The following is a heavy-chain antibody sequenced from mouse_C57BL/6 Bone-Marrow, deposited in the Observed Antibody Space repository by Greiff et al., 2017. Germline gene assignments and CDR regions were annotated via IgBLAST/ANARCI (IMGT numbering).Heavy chain of an antibody. CDR3: ARNPYGSSYHAMDY. J-gene: IGHJ4*01. V-gene: IGHV1-53*01. D-gene: IGHD1-1*01. Sequence: QVQLQQSGTDLVKPGASVKLSCKASGFTFTSYWMHWVKQRPGQGLEWIGNINPSNGGTNYNEQFKSQATLTVDKSSSTPYMQLSSLTSEDSAVYYCARNPYGSSYHAMDYWGQGTSVTVSS. CDR1: GFTFTSYW. CDR2: INPSNGGT.